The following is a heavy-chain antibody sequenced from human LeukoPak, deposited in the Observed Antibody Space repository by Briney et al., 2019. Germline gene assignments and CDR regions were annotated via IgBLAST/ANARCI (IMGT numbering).Heavy chain of an antibody. CDR1: GYTFTSYG. Sequence: ASVKVSCKASGYTFTSYGISWVRQAPGQGLEWMGWISAYNGNTNYAQKLQGRVTMTTDTSTSTAYMELRSLRSDDTAVYYCARENTLRGSSGYDYYYCMDVWGKGTTVTVSS. CDR3: ARENTLRGSSGYDYYYCMDV. D-gene: IGHD3-22*01. CDR2: ISAYNGNT. J-gene: IGHJ6*03. V-gene: IGHV1-18*01.